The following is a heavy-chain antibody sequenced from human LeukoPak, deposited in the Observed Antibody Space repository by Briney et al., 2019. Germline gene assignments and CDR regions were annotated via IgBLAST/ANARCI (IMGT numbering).Heavy chain of an antibody. Sequence: SETLSLTCAVSGYSISSGYYWGWIRPPPGKGLEWIGSIYHSGSTYYNPSLKSRVTISVDTSKNQFSLKLSSVTAADTAVYYCARDGVNCSGGSCYSGWFDPWGQGTLVTVSS. CDR2: IYHSGST. D-gene: IGHD2-15*01. CDR3: ARDGVNCSGGSCYSGWFDP. V-gene: IGHV4-38-2*02. CDR1: GYSISSGYY. J-gene: IGHJ5*02.